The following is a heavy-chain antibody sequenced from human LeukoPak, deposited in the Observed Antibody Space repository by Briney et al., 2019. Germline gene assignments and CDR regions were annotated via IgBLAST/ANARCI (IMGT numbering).Heavy chain of an antibody. V-gene: IGHV3-74*01. J-gene: IGHJ3*02. CDR1: GFTFRNYS. CDR2: MNGDGSST. Sequence: PGGSLRLSCAASGFTFRNYSMTWVRQPPGKGLVWVSHMNGDGSSTSYADSVKGRFTISRDNAKNTLYLQMNRLKAEDTAVYYCARSATDAFDIWGQGTMVTVSS. CDR3: ARSATDAFDI.